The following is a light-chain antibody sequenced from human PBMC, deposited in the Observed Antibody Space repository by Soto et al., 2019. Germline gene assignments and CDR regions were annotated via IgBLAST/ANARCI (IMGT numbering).Light chain of an antibody. CDR3: SSYTSSSTLDV. CDR1: SSDVGGYNY. J-gene: IGLJ1*01. Sequence: QSALTQPASVSGSPGQSITISCTGTSSDVGGYNYVSWYQQHPGKAAKLMIYEVSDRPSGVSNRFSGSKSGNTASLTISGLQAEDEADYYCSSYTSSSTLDVFGTGTKAPS. CDR2: EVS. V-gene: IGLV2-14*01.